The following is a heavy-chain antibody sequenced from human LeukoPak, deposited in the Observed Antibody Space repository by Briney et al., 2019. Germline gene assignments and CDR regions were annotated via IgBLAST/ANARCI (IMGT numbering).Heavy chain of an antibody. J-gene: IGHJ4*02. V-gene: IGHV1-3*01. D-gene: IGHD1-26*01. CDR1: GYTFTSYA. Sequence: XSVKVSCKASGYTFTSYAMHWVRQAPGQRLEWMGWINAGNGNTKYSQKFQGRVTITRDTSASTAYMELSSLRSEDTAVYYCARDRVGATDYFDYWGQGTLVTVSS. CDR3: ARDRVGATDYFDY. CDR2: INAGNGNT.